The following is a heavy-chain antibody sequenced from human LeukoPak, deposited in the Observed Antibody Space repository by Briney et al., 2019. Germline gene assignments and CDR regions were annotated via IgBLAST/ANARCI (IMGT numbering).Heavy chain of an antibody. V-gene: IGHV4-39*07. CDR2: IYYSGST. CDR3: ARLRTGCSSTSCHRYYYYYMDV. J-gene: IGHJ6*03. CDR1: GGSISSSSYY. D-gene: IGHD2-2*01. Sequence: SETLSLTCTVSGGSISSSSYYWGWIRQPPGKGLEWIGSIYYSGSTYYNPSLKSRVTISVDTSKNQFSLKLSSVTAADTAVYYCARLRTGCSSTSCHRYYYYYMDVWGKGTTVTVSS.